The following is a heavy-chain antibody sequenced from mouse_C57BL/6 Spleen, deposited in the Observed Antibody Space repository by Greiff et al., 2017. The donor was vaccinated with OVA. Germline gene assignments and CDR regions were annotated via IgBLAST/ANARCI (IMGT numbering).Heavy chain of an antibody. J-gene: IGHJ4*01. Sequence: VQLQQSGAELARPGASVKLSCKASGYTFTSYGISWVKQRTGQGLEWIGEIYPRSGNTYYNEKFKGKATLTADKSSSTAYMELRSLTSEDSAVYFCARGGDGYYKDAMDYWGQGTSVTVSS. D-gene: IGHD2-3*01. CDR1: GYTFTSYG. CDR2: IYPRSGNT. V-gene: IGHV1-81*01. CDR3: ARGGDGYYKDAMDY.